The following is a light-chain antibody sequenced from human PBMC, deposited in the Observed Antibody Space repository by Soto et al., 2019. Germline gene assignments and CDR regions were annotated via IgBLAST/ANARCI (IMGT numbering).Light chain of an antibody. V-gene: IGKV4-1*01. CDR3: QQYYSTHT. CDR1: QSVLYSSNNKNY. J-gene: IGKJ2*01. Sequence: DIVMTQSPDSLAVSLGERATINCKSSQSVLYSSNNKNYLAWYQQKPGQPPKLLIYWASTRESGVPDRLSGSGSGTDFTLTISRLQAEDVAVYYCQQYYSTHTFGQGTKLEIK. CDR2: WAS.